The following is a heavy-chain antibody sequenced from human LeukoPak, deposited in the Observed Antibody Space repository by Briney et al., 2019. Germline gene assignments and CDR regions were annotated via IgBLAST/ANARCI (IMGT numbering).Heavy chain of an antibody. CDR2: ISSRGDST. D-gene: IGHD6-13*01. CDR1: GLFFSSHA. J-gene: IGHJ6*03. V-gene: IGHV3-23*01. Sequence: GGSLRLSCAASGLFFSSHAMSWVRQAPVRGLEWVSAISSRGDSTYYADSVKGRFTISRDNSKNTLYVQMNSLRAEDTAVYYCARDGALIAALYYYYMDVWGKGTTVTVSS. CDR3: ARDGALIAALYYYYMDV.